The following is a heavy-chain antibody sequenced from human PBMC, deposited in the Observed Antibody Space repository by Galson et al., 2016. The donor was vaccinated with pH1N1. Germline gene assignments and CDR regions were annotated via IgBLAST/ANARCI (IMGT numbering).Heavy chain of an antibody. CDR3: ARNWWGIDY. CDR2: INQDGSRK. CDR1: GFIFSDYW. J-gene: IGHJ4*02. D-gene: IGHD2-15*01. V-gene: IGHV3-7*01. Sequence: SLRLSCAASGFIFSDYWMSWVRQAPGKGLEWVAKINQDGSRKYYVDSMKGRCTISRDNAENMLYLQMNSLRTDDTAVYYCARNWWGIDYWGQGALVTVSS.